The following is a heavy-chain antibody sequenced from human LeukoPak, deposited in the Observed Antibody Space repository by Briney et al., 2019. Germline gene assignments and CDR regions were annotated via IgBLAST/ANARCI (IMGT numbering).Heavy chain of an antibody. D-gene: IGHD1-26*01. CDR2: ISPSTGGT. J-gene: IGHJ4*02. Sequence: ASVKVSCKASGYTFTDYYIHWVRQAPGQGLEWMGWISPSTGGTNFAQKFQGRVTMTRDTSISTAYMELSRLKSDDTAVYYCAKGEMGATDYWGQGTLVTVSS. CDR3: AKGEMGATDY. CDR1: GYTFTDYY. V-gene: IGHV1-2*02.